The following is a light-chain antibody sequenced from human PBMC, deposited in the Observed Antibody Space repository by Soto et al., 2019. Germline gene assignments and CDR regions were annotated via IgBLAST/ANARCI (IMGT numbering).Light chain of an antibody. Sequence: QSVLTQPPSVSAAPGQKVTISCSGSSSNIGQNYVSWYQQFPGTAPKLLIYGDNERPSEIPDRFSGSKSGTSATLGIAGLQTGDEADYYCGTWDSSLRVGVFGGGTKVTVL. V-gene: IGLV1-51*01. J-gene: IGLJ2*01. CDR1: SSNIGQNY. CDR2: GDN. CDR3: GTWDSSLRVGV.